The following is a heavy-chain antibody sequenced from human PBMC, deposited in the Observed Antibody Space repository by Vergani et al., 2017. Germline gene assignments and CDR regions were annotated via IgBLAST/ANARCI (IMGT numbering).Heavy chain of an antibody. CDR1: FDSIRNLY. D-gene: IGHD6-19*01. Sequence: QVQLQESGPGLVKSSETLSLTCSVSFDSIRNLYCNWIRQPPGKGLEWIGSIHYSENTNYNPSLKTRVTISVNTSKNQFSLRLTSVTAADTAVYYCASDTHSGQRADRGGEGILVTVTS. CDR3: ASDTHSGQRADR. V-gene: IGHV4-59*11. CDR2: IHYSENT. J-gene: IGHJ5*02.